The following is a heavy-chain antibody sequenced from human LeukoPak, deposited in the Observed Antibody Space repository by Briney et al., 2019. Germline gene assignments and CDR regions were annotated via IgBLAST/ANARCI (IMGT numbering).Heavy chain of an antibody. CDR1: GYSISSSYY. D-gene: IGHD3-9*01. V-gene: IGHV4-38-2*02. CDR2: IYYSGST. Sequence: PSETLSLTCTVSGYSISSSYYWGWIRQPPGKGLEWIGSIYYSGSTYYNPSLKSRVTISVDTSKNQFSLKLSSVTAADTAVYYCARDIVPYYDILTGYYRGYYFDYWGQGTLVTVSS. CDR3: ARDIVPYYDILTGYYRGYYFDY. J-gene: IGHJ4*02.